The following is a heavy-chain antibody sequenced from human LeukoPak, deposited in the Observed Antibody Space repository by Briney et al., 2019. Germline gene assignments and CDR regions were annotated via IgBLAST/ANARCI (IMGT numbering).Heavy chain of an antibody. D-gene: IGHD3-16*02. V-gene: IGHV3-48*03. J-gene: IGHJ5*02. Sequence: GGSLRLYCAASGFTFSSYEMNWVRQAPGKGLEWVSYISSSGSTIYYADSVKGRFTISRDNAKNSLYLQMNSLRAEDTAVYYCASITFGGVIAPGNPVNPWGQGTLVTVSS. CDR2: ISSSGSTI. CDR1: GFTFSSYE. CDR3: ASITFGGVIAPGNPVNP.